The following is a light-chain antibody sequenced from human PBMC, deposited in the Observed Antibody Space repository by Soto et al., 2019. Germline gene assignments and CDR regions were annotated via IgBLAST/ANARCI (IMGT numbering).Light chain of an antibody. V-gene: IGKV1-6*02. Sequence: AIQMTQSPSSLSASVGDRVTITCRASQGIGNDLAWYQQKPGKAPKLLIYAASTLQSGVPSRFSGNGSGTDFTLTLSSLQPGDLASSCCLQDFHFPLSFGGGTKVEIK. CDR1: QGIGND. CDR2: AAS. CDR3: LQDFHFPLS. J-gene: IGKJ4*01.